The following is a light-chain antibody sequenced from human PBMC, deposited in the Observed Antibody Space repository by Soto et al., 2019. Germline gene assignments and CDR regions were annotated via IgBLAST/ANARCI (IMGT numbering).Light chain of an antibody. CDR1: QSVSSSY. Sequence: EIVMTQSPGTLSLSPGETATLSCRASQSVSSSYLAWYQQNPGQAPRPLIYGASSRATGIPDRFSGSGSGTDFTLTISRLEPEDFAVYYCQQYGSSLWTFGQGTKVEIK. J-gene: IGKJ1*01. V-gene: IGKV3-20*01. CDR3: QQYGSSLWT. CDR2: GAS.